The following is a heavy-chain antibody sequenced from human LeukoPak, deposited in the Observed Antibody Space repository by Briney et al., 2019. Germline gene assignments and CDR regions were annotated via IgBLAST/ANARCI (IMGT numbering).Heavy chain of an antibody. CDR1: GGSISSSSYY. V-gene: IGHV4-39*07. J-gene: IGHJ3*02. CDR3: ARAVGRNCSSTSCYKGGDAFDI. Sequence: SETLSLTCTVSGGSISSSSYYWGWIRQPPGKGLEWIGSIYYSGSTYYNPSLKSRVTISVDTSKNQFSLKLSSVTAADTAVYYCARAVGRNCSSTSCYKGGDAFDIWGQGTMVTVSS. D-gene: IGHD2-2*02. CDR2: IYYSGST.